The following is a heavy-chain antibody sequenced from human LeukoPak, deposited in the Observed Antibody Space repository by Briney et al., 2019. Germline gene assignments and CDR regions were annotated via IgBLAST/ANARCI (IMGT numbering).Heavy chain of an antibody. J-gene: IGHJ4*02. Sequence: AGGSLRLSCAASGFTLSTYSMNWVRQAPGKGPEWVSYITSSSSTLYYADSVKGRFTISRDNAKNSLYLQMNSLRVEDTAVYYCARDAPTNGVWYSGFDYWGQGTLVTVSS. V-gene: IGHV3-48*01. CDR2: ITSSSSTL. CDR1: GFTLSTYS. CDR3: ARDAPTNGVWYSGFDY. D-gene: IGHD2-8*01.